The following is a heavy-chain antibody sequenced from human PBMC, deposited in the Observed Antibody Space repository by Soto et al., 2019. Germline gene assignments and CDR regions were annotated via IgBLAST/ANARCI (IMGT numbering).Heavy chain of an antibody. CDR3: ASWSAYYGMDV. V-gene: IGHV4-39*01. D-gene: IGHD2-15*01. Sequence: SETLSLTCTVSGGSISSSSYYWGWIRQPPGKGLEWIGSIYYSGSTYYNPSLKSRVTISVDTSKNQFSLKLSSVTAADTAVYYCASWSAYYGMDVWGQGTTVTVSS. CDR1: GGSISSSSYY. CDR2: IYYSGST. J-gene: IGHJ6*02.